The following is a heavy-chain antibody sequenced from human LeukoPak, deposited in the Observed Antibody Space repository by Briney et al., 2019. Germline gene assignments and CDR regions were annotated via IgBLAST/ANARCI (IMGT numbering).Heavy chain of an antibody. V-gene: IGHV3-30*02. D-gene: IGHD5-18*01. J-gene: IGHJ4*02. Sequence: GGSLRLSCAASGFTFSSYGMHWVRQAPGKGLEWVAFIRYDGSNTYYADSVKGRFTISRDNSKNTMYLKMNSLRAEDTAVYYCAKEGSGYSYGHFDYWGQGTLVTVSS. CDR2: IRYDGSNT. CDR1: GFTFSSYG. CDR3: AKEGSGYSYGHFDY.